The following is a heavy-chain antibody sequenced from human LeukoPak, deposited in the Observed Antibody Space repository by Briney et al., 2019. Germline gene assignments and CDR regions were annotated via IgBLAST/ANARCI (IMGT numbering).Heavy chain of an antibody. D-gene: IGHD1-14*01. J-gene: IGHJ4*02. Sequence: GGSLRLSCAASGFTFSSNYMSWVRQAPGKGVEWVSVIYSGGSTYYSDSVKGRVTISRDNSKTTLYLQMNSLRAEDTAVYYCAKDYPPWANPANFDCWGQGTLVTVSS. V-gene: IGHV3-53*01. CDR2: IYSGGST. CDR1: GFTFSSNY. CDR3: AKDYPPWANPANFDC.